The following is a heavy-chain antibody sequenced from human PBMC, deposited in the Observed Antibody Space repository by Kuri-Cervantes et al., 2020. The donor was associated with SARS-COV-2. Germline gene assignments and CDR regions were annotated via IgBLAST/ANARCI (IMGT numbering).Heavy chain of an antibody. D-gene: IGHD4-11*01. J-gene: IGHJ4*02. CDR2: ISGSGRRT. CDR3: TKDGRQWVPEDS. CDR1: GFTFSSYS. V-gene: IGHV3-23*01. Sequence: GESLKISCAASGFTFSSYSMNWVRQAPGKGLEWVSTISGSGRRTYYGDPVKGRFTISRDSSKNTLYLQMDSLTVEDTAVYYCTKDGRQWVPEDSWGQGTLVTVSS.